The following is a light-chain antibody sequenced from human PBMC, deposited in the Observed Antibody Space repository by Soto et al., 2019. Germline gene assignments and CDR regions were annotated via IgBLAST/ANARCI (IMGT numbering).Light chain of an antibody. V-gene: IGKV3-20*01. CDR3: QQYENSVMYT. Sequence: EIVLTQSPGTLSLSPGERATLSCRASQSVRSSFFAWYQQKPGQAPRLLIYDVSVRATGIPDRFSGSGSGKHFTININRLKPEEFAVYYCQQYENSVMYTFGQGTKLEIK. CDR2: DVS. J-gene: IGKJ2*01. CDR1: QSVRSSF.